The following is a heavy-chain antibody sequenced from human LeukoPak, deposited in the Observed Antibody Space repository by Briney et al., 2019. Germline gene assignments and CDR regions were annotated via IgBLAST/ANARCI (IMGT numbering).Heavy chain of an antibody. J-gene: IGHJ4*02. V-gene: IGHV3-30-3*01. CDR1: GFTFSTYT. CDR3: ARVLSGYDGNY. Sequence: GGSLRLSCAASGFTFSTYTMHWVRQAPGKGLEWVAVISYDGSNKYYADSVEGRFTISRDNSKNTLYLQMNSLRADDTAVYYCARVLSGYDGNYWGQGTLVTVSS. CDR2: ISYDGSNK. D-gene: IGHD5-12*01.